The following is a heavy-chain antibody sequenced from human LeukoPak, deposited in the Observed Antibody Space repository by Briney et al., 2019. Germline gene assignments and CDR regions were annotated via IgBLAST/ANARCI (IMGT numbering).Heavy chain of an antibody. CDR1: GYTFTSYD. CDR2: MNPNTGNT. V-gene: IGHV1-8*01. CDR3: ARVGTSGWYGHY. D-gene: IGHD6-19*01. J-gene: IGHJ4*02. Sequence: ASVKVSCKASGYTFTSYDINWVRQATGQGLEWMGWMNPNTGNTGYAQKFQGRVTMTRNASISTAYMELSSLRSEDTAVYYCARVGTSGWYGHYWGQGTLVTVSS.